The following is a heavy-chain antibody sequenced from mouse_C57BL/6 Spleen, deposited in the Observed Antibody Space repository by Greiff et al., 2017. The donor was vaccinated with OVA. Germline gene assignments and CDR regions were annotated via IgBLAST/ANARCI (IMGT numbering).Heavy chain of an antibody. D-gene: IGHD1-1*01. J-gene: IGHJ4*01. V-gene: IGHV5-17*01. Sequence: EVNLVESGGGLVKPGGSLKLSCAASGFTFSDYGMHWVRQAPEKGLEWVAYISSGSSTIYYADTVKGRFTISREHAKNTLFLQLTSLRSEDTAMYYCARPIYYYGSSYAMDYWGQGTSVTVSS. CDR3: ARPIYYYGSSYAMDY. CDR2: ISSGSSTI. CDR1: GFTFSDYG.